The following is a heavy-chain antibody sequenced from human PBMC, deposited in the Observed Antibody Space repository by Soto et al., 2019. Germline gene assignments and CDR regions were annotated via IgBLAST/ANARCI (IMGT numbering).Heavy chain of an antibody. V-gene: IGHV3-30*18. D-gene: IGHD3-3*01. CDR1: GFTFSSYG. Sequence: GGSLRLSCAASGFTFSSYGMHWVRQAPGEGLEWVAVISYDGSNKYYADSVKGRFTISRDNSKNTLYLQMNSLRAEDTAVYYCAKDLYDFWSGYEDPSTVIYYGMDVWGQGTTVTVSS. CDR2: ISYDGSNK. J-gene: IGHJ6*02. CDR3: AKDLYDFWSGYEDPSTVIYYGMDV.